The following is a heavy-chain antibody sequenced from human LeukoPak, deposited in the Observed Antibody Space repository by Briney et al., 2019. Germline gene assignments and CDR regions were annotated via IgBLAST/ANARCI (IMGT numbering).Heavy chain of an antibody. CDR2: INPSSGTA. D-gene: IGHD3-10*01. J-gene: IGHJ4*02. CDR3: ARENKGFGD. CDR1: GYTFTSYY. V-gene: IGHV1-46*01. Sequence: ASVNVSCKASGYTFTSYYMHWVRQAPGQGLEWMGIINPSSGTASYAQKFQGRVTMTRDTSTSTVYVELSSLRSEDTAVYYCARENKGFGDWGQGTLVTVSS.